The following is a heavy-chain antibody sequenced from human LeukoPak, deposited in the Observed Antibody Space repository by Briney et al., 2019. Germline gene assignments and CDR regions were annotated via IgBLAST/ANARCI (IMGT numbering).Heavy chain of an antibody. CDR2: INHSGST. Sequence: SETLSLTCAVYGGSFSGYYWSWIRQPPGKGLEWIGEINHSGSTNYNPSLKSRVTISVDTSKNQFSLKLSSVTAADTAVYYCARLLTTNWFDLWGQGTLVTVSS. V-gene: IGHV4-34*01. D-gene: IGHD3-9*01. CDR3: ARLLTTNWFDL. J-gene: IGHJ5*02. CDR1: GGSFSGYY.